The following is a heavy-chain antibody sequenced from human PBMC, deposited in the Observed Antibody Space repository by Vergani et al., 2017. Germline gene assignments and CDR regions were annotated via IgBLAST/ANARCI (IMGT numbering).Heavy chain of an antibody. CDR2: IIPILGIA. V-gene: IGHV1-69*02. J-gene: IGHJ4*02. CDR1: GGTFSSYT. CDR3: ARGHSGYVWEDYFDY. Sequence: QVQLVQSGAEVKKPGSSVKVSCKASGGTFSSYTISWVRQAPGQGLEWVGRIIPILGIANYAQKFQGRVTITADKSTSTAYMELSSLRSEDTAVYYCARGHSGYVWEDYFDYWGQGTLVTVSS. D-gene: IGHD5-12*01.